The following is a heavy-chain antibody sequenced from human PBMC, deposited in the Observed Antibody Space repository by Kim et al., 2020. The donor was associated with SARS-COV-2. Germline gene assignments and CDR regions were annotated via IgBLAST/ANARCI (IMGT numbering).Heavy chain of an antibody. D-gene: IGHD3-3*01. CDR3: ARGRITIFGVVTEFDY. J-gene: IGHJ4*02. V-gene: IGHV4-31*01. Sequence: SPKSLVTISVDTSKNQFSLKLSSVTAADTAVYYCARGRITIFGVVTEFDYWGQGTLVTVSS.